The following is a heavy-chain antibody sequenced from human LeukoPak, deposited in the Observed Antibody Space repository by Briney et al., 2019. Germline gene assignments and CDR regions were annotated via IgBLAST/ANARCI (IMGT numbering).Heavy chain of an antibody. CDR3: ARRDSSGYYFKDMDY. CDR2: INHSGST. V-gene: IGHV4-34*01. D-gene: IGHD3-22*01. CDR1: GGSFSGYY. Sequence: SETLSLTCAVYGGSFSGYYWSWIRQPPGKGLEWIGEINHSGSTNYNPSLKSRVTISVDTSKNQFSLKLSSVTAADTAVYYCARRDSSGYYFKDMDYWGQGTLVTVSS. J-gene: IGHJ4*02.